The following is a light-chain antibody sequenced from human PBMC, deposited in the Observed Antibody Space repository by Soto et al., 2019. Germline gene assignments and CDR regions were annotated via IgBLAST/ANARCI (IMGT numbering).Light chain of an antibody. CDR2: GAS. CDR1: QSISSN. CDR3: QQYDNWPPLT. V-gene: IGKV3D-15*01. J-gene: IGKJ4*01. Sequence: EIVMTQSPGTLSVSPGERATLSCRASQSISSNLAWYQQKPGQAPRLLIYGASIRATGIPARFSGSGSGTAFTLTIGSLQSEDFAVYYCQQYDNWPPLTFGGGTNVEIK.